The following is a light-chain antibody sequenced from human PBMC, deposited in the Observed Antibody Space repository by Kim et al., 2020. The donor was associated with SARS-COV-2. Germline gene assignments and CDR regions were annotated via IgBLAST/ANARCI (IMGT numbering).Light chain of an antibody. CDR3: QAWDSSTGV. CDR1: KLGDKY. V-gene: IGLV3-1*01. Sequence: SYELTQPPSVSVSPGQTASITCSGDKLGDKYACWHQQKPGQPPVLVIYQDSKRPSGIPERFPGSNSGNTATLTISGTQAMDEADYYCQAWDSSTGVFGEGTQLTVL. J-gene: IGLJ2*01. CDR2: QDS.